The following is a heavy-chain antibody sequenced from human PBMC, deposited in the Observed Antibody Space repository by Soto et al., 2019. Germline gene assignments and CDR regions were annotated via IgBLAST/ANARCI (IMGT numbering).Heavy chain of an antibody. CDR2: ISSSSSYI. V-gene: IGHV3-21*01. J-gene: IGHJ6*03. CDR1: GFTFSSYS. CDR3: SSSRKIRSGSWSYYPPPAFGLYYYYYMDV. Sequence: GGSLRLSCAASGFTFSSYSMNWVRQAPGKGLEWVSSISSSSSYIYYADSVKGRFTISRDNAKNSLYLQMNSLRAEDTAVYYCSSSRKIRSGSWSYYPPPAFGLYYYYYMDVWGKGTTVTVSS. D-gene: IGHD3-10*01.